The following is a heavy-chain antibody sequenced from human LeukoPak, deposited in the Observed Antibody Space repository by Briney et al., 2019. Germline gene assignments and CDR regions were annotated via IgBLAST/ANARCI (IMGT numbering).Heavy chain of an antibody. CDR1: GFTFSSYW. D-gene: IGHD3-16*01. Sequence: RTGGSLRLSCAASGFTFSSYWMSWVRQAPGKGLEWVANIKQDGNEKYYVDSVKGRFIISRDNAKNSLYLQMNSLRAEDTAVYYCAIKGGGYDAFDIWGQGTMVTVSS. CDR2: IKQDGNEK. V-gene: IGHV3-7*01. J-gene: IGHJ3*02. CDR3: AIKGGGYDAFDI.